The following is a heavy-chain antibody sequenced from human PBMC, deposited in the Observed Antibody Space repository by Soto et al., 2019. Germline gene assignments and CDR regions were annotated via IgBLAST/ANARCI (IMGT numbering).Heavy chain of an antibody. CDR2: IYAGDSDT. Sequence: PGESLKISCKGSGYIFTSYWIGWVRQMPGKGLEWMGIIYAGDSDTRYSPSFQGQVTISADKSISTAYLQWSSLKAADTAMYYCPTTSAAVKYYYGMDVRGQATTVPVSS. CDR3: PTTSAAVKYYYGMDV. V-gene: IGHV5-51*01. CDR1: GYIFTSYW. D-gene: IGHD6-13*01. J-gene: IGHJ6*02.